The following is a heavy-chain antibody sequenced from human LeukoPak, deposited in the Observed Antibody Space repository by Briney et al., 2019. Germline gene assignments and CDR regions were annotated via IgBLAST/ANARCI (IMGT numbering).Heavy chain of an antibody. J-gene: IGHJ6*03. CDR1: GFTFDDYG. D-gene: IGHD3-9*01. CDR2: INWNGGST. CDR3: ARGGRYYDILTGYYSYYYYYYMDV. Sequence: SGGSLRLSCAASGFTFDDYGMSWVRQAPGKGLEWVSGINWNGGSTGYADPVKGRFTISRDNAKNSLYLQMNSLRAEDTALYYCARGGRYYDILTGYYSYYYYYYMDVWGKGTTVTVSS. V-gene: IGHV3-20*04.